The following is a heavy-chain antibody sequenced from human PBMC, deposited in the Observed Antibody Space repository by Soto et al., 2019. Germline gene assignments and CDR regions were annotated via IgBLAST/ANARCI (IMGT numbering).Heavy chain of an antibody. CDR3: ASDSTYYDFWSGYSYYDKDV. J-gene: IGHJ6*02. CDR1: GFTVSSYW. Sequence: GDLRLSFAASGFTVSSYWMSWVLQSPLKVLEWVDNIKQDGSEKYYVDSVKGRFTIPRDNAKNSLYLQRNSLRAEDTAVYYCASDSTYYDFWSGYSYYDKDVWGQRTTLTATS. CDR2: IKQDGSEK. V-gene: IGHV3-7*01. D-gene: IGHD3-3*01.